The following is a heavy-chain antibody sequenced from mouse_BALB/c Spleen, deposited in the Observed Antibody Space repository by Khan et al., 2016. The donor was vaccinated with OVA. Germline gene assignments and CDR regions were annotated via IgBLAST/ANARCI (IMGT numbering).Heavy chain of an antibody. J-gene: IGHJ3*01. CDR2: INYSGGT. CDR3: ARWFTY. CDR1: GYSITSDYA. V-gene: IGHV3-2*02. Sequence: SGPGLVKPSQSLSLTCTVTGYSITSDYAWNWIRQFPGNKLEWMGYINYSGGTSYLPSLKSRISITRDTSKNQFFLQLNSVTTEDSATYYCARWFTYGGQGTLVTVS.